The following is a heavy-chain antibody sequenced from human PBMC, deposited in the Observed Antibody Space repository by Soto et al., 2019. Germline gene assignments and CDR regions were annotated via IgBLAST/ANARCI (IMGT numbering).Heavy chain of an antibody. J-gene: IGHJ3*02. CDR3: TRDQAQAYYYDSSGYDAFDS. CDR2: IRSKAYGGTT. V-gene: IGHV3-49*04. Sequence: GVLSLSCTASGFTFGDYAMSRVRQAPGKGLEWVGFIRSKAYGGTTEYAASVKGRFTISRDDSKSIAYLQMNSLKTEDTAVYYCTRDQAQAYYYDSSGYDAFDSWGQGTMVTVSS. D-gene: IGHD3-22*01. CDR1: GFTFGDYA.